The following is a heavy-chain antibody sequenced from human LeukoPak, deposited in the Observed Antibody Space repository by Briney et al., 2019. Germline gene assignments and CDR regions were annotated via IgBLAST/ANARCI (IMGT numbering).Heavy chain of an antibody. J-gene: IGHJ4*02. V-gene: IGHV3-48*02. D-gene: IGHD5-18*01. CDR3: ARAASGNTFGYYY. Sequence: GRSLRLSCAASAFTFSSFGMHWVRQAPGKGLEWVSYITSSSTAIYYADSVKGRFTISRDNAKNSLYLQMNSLRDEDTAVYYCARAASGNTFGYYYWGQGTLVTVSS. CDR2: ITSSSTAI. CDR1: AFTFSSFG.